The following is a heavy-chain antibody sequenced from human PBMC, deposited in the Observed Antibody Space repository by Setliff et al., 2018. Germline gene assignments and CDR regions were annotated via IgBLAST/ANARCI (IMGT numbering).Heavy chain of an antibody. Sequence: PSETLSLTCTVSGGPVTRTTTFWGWVRQTPGKGLEWIGSNYDSGSTYYNPSLNSRVTISEDTSKNQFSLKLTSVTAADAAVYYCARAAVTSGARADYFDNWGRGTLVTVSS. D-gene: IGHD4-17*01. V-gene: IGHV4-39*07. J-gene: IGHJ4*02. CDR3: ARAAVTSGARADYFDN. CDR1: GGPVTRTTTF. CDR2: NYDSGST.